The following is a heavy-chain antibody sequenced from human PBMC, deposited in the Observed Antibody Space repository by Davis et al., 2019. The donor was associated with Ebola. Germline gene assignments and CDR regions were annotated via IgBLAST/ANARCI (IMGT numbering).Heavy chain of an antibody. CDR3: ARDRYSSSWLQGFDP. CDR1: CFTFSRYL. V-gene: IGHV3-74*01. CDR2: ISTPVSST. D-gene: IGHD6-13*01. J-gene: IGHJ5*02. Sequence: GESLKTSCAASCFTFSRYLMHWVRQAPRKGLLLVSRISTPVSSTSYADSVKGRFTISRDNAKNTLYLQMNSLRAEDTAVYYCARDRYSSSWLQGFDPWGQGTLVTVSS.